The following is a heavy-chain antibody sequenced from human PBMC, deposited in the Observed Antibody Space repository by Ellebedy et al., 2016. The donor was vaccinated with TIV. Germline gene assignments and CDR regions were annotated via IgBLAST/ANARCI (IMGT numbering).Heavy chain of an antibody. CDR1: GFTFSSFG. D-gene: IGHD5-18*01. J-gene: IGHJ4*02. CDR2: ITSSDGST. V-gene: IGHV3-23*01. CDR3: AKNTIGHSYGSQVDY. Sequence: PGGSLRLSCAASGFTFSSFGMSWVRQAPGKGLEWVSVITSSDGSTYYADSVKGRFTISRDNSKNTLYLQMNSLRDEDTAVYYCAKNTIGHSYGSQVDYWGQGTLVTVSS.